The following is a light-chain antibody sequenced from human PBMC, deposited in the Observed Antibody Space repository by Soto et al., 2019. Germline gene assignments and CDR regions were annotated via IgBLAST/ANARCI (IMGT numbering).Light chain of an antibody. CDR1: QDTGKY. J-gene: IGKJ1*01. V-gene: IGKV1-33*01. CDR3: QQSYSDLVA. Sequence: IHMTQSPTSLSASVGYIFTITCQASQDTGKYLNWFQQKPGKAPKLLIYDASNLKTGVPARLSGSGYGTDLTFTISSMQTEDFETYYCQQSYSDLVAFGQGTKVDIK. CDR2: DAS.